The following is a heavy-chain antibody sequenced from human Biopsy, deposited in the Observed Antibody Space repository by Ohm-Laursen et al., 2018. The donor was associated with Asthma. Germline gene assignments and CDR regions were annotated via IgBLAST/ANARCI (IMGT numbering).Heavy chain of an antibody. J-gene: IGHJ6*02. Sequence: SSVKVSCKASGDSLGSFINYAISWVRQAPRQGLEGMGGLIPVLGTADYAPMFEGRVTITADESTSTAYLELTSLRFEDTAVYYCARGYSGTDRIVYYYSGMEVWGQGTTVTVSS. CDR2: LIPVLGTA. V-gene: IGHV1-69*01. CDR3: ARGYSGTDRIVYYYSGMEV. CDR1: GDSLGSFINYA. D-gene: IGHD5-12*01.